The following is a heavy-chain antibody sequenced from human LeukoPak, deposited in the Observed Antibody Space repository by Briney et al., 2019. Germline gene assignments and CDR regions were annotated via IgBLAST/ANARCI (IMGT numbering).Heavy chain of an antibody. CDR2: INPRGGST. D-gene: IGHD2-15*01. V-gene: IGHV1-46*01. CDR1: GYTFTGQY. Sequence: ASVKVSCKAYGYTFTGQYMHWVRQAPGQGLEWMGIINPRGGSTSYAQKFQGRVTMTRDTSTSTVYMELSSLRSKDTAVYYCAREKSLDCSGGSCETALFDYWGQGTLVTVSS. CDR3: AREKSLDCSGGSCETALFDY. J-gene: IGHJ4*02.